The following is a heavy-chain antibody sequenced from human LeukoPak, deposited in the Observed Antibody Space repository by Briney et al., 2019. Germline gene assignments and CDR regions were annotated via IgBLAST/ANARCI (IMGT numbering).Heavy chain of an antibody. D-gene: IGHD3-3*01. CDR1: GYRFTSYW. V-gene: IGHV5-51*01. CDR3: ARRFYDFWSGEGWFDP. CDR2: IYPGDSDT. Sequence: GESLKISCKGSGYRFTSYWIGWVRQMPGKGLEWMGIIYPGDSDTRYSPSFQGQVPISADKSISTAYLQWSSLKASDTAMCYCARRFYDFWSGEGWFDPWGQGTLVTVSS. J-gene: IGHJ5*02.